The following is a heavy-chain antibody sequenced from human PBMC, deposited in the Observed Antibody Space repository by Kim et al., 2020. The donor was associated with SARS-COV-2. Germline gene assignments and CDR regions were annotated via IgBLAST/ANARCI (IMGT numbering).Heavy chain of an antibody. CDR3: ARPYGSGSYYKGGYFDP. CDR2: IDPSDSYT. Sequence: GESLKISCKGSGYSFTSYWISWVRQMPGKGLEWMGRIDPSDSYTNYSPSFQGHVTISADKSISTAYLQWSSLKASDTAMYYCARPYGSGSYYKGGYFDPWGRGTLVTVSS. CDR1: GYSFTSYW. D-gene: IGHD3-10*01. J-gene: IGHJ2*01. V-gene: IGHV5-10-1*01.